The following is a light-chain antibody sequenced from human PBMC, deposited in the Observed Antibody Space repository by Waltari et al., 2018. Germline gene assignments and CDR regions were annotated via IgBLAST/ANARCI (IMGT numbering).Light chain of an antibody. Sequence: QSALTQPASVSGSRGQSIAISCPGPTNDVGRYDYVSWYQQHPGKAPKLMIYDVNRRPSGVSDRFFGSKSGNTASLTISGLQAEDEADYYCSSYTSSNSVLFGGGTHLTVL. CDR2: DVN. CDR3: SSYTSSNSVL. J-gene: IGLJ2*01. CDR1: TNDVGRYDY. V-gene: IGLV2-14*03.